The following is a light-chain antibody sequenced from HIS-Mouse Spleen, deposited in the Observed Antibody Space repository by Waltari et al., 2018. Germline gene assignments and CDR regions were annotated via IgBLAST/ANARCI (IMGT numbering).Light chain of an antibody. CDR2: EDN. J-gene: IGLJ2*01. Sequence: NFMLTQPHSVSESPGKTVTISCTGSRGSIASNYVPGYQQRPGSAPTTVIYEDNQRPSGVPDRFSGSIDSSSNSASLTISGLKTEDEADYYCQSYDSSNPVVFGGGTKLTVL. CDR1: RGSIASNY. CDR3: QSYDSSNPVV. V-gene: IGLV6-57*02.